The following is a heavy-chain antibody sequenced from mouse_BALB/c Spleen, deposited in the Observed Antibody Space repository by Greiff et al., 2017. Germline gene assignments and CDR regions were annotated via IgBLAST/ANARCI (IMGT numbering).Heavy chain of an antibody. CDR2: ISSGSSTI. CDR1: GFTFSSFG. D-gene: IGHD2-4*01. CDR3: ARRTMITSMDY. V-gene: IGHV5-17*02. J-gene: IGHJ4*01. Sequence: EVKLVESGGGLVQPGGSRKLSCAASGFTFSSFGMHWVRQAPEKGLEWVAYISSGSSTIYYADTVKGRFTISRDNPKNTLFLQMTSLRSEDTAMYYCARRTMITSMDYWGQGTSVTVSS.